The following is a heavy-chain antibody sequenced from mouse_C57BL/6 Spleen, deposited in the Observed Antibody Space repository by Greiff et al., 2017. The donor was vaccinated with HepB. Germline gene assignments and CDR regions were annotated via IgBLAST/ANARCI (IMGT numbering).Heavy chain of an antibody. V-gene: IGHV1-61*01. CDR2: IYPSDSET. J-gene: IGHJ2*01. CDR3: ARSSDWDRY. D-gene: IGHD4-1*01. Sequence: VKLQQPGAELVRPGSSVKLSCKASGYTFTSYWMDWVKQRPGQGLEWIGNIYPSDSETHYNQKFKDKATLTVDKSSSTAYMQLSSLTSEDSAVYYCARSSDWDRYWGQGTTLTVSS. CDR1: GYTFTSYW.